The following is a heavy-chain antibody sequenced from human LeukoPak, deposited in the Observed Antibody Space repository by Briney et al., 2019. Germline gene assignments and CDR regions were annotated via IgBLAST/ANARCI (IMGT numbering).Heavy chain of an antibody. CDR1: GFTFSSYG. CDR2: IVGRGTDT. V-gene: IGHV3-23*01. J-gene: IGHJ5*02. CDR3: AREGIPNMVRGHHSFDP. Sequence: GGSLRLSCAASGFTFSSYGMNWVRQAPGKELEWVSAIVGRGTDTYYADSVKGRFTISRDNSKNTLYLEMNSLRAEDTAVYYCAREGIPNMVRGHHSFDPWGQGTLVTVSS. D-gene: IGHD3-10*01.